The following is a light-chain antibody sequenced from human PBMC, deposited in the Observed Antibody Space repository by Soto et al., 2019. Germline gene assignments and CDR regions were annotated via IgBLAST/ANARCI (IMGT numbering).Light chain of an antibody. CDR1: QSVSSSY. V-gene: IGKV3-20*01. CDR2: GAS. J-gene: IGKJ1*01. CDR3: QQYGSSPRT. Sequence: EIVLTQSPGTLSLSPGERATLSCRASQSVSSSYLAGYQQKPGQAPRLLIYGASSRATGIPDRFSGSGSGTDFTLTISKLEPEDCAVYYWQQYGSSPRTFGQGTKVEIK.